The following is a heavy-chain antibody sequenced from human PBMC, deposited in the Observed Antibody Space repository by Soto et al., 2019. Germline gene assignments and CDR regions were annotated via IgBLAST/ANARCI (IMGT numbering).Heavy chain of an antibody. J-gene: IGHJ6*02. D-gene: IGHD6-6*01. CDR2: INHSGST. CDR3: ASGKTRTARPSLRYYYYGLDV. Sequence: SETLSLTCTIYGGSFSGYYWSWIRQPPGKGLEWIGEINHSGSTNYSPSLKRRVSISVDTSKDKFSLNLSSVTAADTAVYYCASGKTRTARPSLRYYYYGLDVWGQGTTVTVSS. CDR1: GGSFSGYY. V-gene: IGHV4-34*01.